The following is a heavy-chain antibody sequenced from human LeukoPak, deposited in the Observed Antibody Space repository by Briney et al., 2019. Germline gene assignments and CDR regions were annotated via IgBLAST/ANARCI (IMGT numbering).Heavy chain of an antibody. CDR3: ARDALGYCSSTSCYNLPARHYYYYMDV. V-gene: IGHV3-30*01. CDR2: ISYDGSNK. CDR1: GFTFSSYA. D-gene: IGHD2-2*02. Sequence: GGSLRLSCAASGFTFSSYAMHWVRQAPGKGLEWVAVISYDGSNKYYADSVKGRFTISRDNSKNTLYLQMNSLRAEDTAVYYCARDALGYCSSTSCYNLPARHYYYYMDVWGKGTTVTVSS. J-gene: IGHJ6*03.